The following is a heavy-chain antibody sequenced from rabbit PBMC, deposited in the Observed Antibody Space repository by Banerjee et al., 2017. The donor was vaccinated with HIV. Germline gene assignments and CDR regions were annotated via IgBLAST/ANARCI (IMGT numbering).Heavy chain of an antibody. CDR3: ARDTGSSFSTYGMDL. V-gene: IGHV1S7*01. CDR2: IDPVFGIT. CDR1: GFTLSSYY. J-gene: IGHJ6*01. D-gene: IGHD8-1*01. Sequence: QLVESGGGLVQPGGSLKLSCKASGFTLSSYYMNWVRQAPGKGLEWIGYIDPVFGITYYASWVNGRFSISRENAQNTVFLQMTSLTAADTATYFCARDTGSSFSTYGMDLWGQGTLVTVS.